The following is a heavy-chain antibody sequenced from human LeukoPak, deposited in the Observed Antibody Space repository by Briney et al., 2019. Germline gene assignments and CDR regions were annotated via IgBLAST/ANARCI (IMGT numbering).Heavy chain of an antibody. D-gene: IGHD1-26*01. CDR2: IIPIFGTA. Sequence: SVKVSCTASGGTFSSYAISWVRQAPGQGLEWMGGIIPIFGTANYAQKFQGRVTITADESTSTAYMELSSLRSEDTAVYYCARERDVKWELLWSAFDIWGQGTMVTVSS. V-gene: IGHV1-69*13. J-gene: IGHJ3*02. CDR3: ARERDVKWELLWSAFDI. CDR1: GGTFSSYA.